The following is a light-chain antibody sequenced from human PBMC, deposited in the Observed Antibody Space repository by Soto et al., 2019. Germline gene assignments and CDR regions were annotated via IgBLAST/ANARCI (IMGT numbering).Light chain of an antibody. CDR3: QSYDSSLSWV. V-gene: IGLV2-14*02. Sequence: QSALTQPASVSGSPGQSITISCTGTSSDVGSYNLVSWYQQHPGKAPKLMIYEGSKRPSGVSNRFSGSKSGTSASLAITGLQAEDEADYYCQSYDSSLSWVFGGGTKLTVL. CDR2: EGS. J-gene: IGLJ3*02. CDR1: SSDVGSYNL.